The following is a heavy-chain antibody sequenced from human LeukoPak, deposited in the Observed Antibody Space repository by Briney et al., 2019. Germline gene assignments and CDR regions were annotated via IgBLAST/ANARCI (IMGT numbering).Heavy chain of an antibody. CDR1: GGSFSGYY. Sequence: PSETLSLTCAVYGGSFSGYYWSWIRQPPGKGLEWIGEINHSGSTNYNPSLKSRVTISVDTSKNQFSLKLSSVTAADTAVYYCARGTVKYSDGPKTLDYFDYWGREPWSPSPQ. J-gene: IGHJ4*02. CDR2: INHSGST. V-gene: IGHV4-34*01. D-gene: IGHD5-18*01. CDR3: ARGTVKYSDGPKTLDYFDY.